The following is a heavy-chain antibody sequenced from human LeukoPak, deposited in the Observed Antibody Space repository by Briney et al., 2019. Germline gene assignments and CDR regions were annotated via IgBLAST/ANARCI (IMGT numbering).Heavy chain of an antibody. CDR3: ARYCGGACQGFDY. CDR1: GIAVSDNY. V-gene: IGHV3-66*01. CDR2: IYSGGST. Sequence: GSLRLSCAASGIAVSDNYMSWVRQAPGKGLEWVSVIYSGGSTYYADSVKGRFTISRDNSKNTLYLQMNSLRAEDTAVYYCARYCGGACQGFDYWGQGTLVTVSS. J-gene: IGHJ4*02. D-gene: IGHD2-21*02.